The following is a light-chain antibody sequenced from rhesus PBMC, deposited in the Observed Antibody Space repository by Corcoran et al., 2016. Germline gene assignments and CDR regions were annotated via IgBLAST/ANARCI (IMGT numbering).Light chain of an antibody. CDR2: KAS. CDR1: QVISKW. CDR3: QQHDTSPWT. V-gene: IGKV1-69*01. Sequence: DIQMTQSPSSLSGSVGDRVTITCRASQVISKWLAWYQQKPGKAPKLLIYKASNLETGVPSRFSGRGAGTDFTLTISSLQPEDIATYYCQQHDTSPWTFGQGTKVEI. J-gene: IGKJ1*01.